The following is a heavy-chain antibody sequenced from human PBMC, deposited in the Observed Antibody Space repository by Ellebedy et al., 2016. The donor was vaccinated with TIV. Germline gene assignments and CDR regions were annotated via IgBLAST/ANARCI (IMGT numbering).Heavy chain of an antibody. Sequence: SGPTLVKPTQTLTLTCTFSGFSLSTSGVGVGWIRQPPGKALEWLALISWYDDKRYSPSLKSRLTSTKDTSKNQVVLTITNMDPVDTATYYCAHDGYDILTSYYRFDYWGQGTLVTVSS. D-gene: IGHD3-9*01. J-gene: IGHJ4*02. CDR2: ISWYDDK. V-gene: IGHV2-5*01. CDR3: AHDGYDILTSYYRFDY. CDR1: GFSLSTSGVG.